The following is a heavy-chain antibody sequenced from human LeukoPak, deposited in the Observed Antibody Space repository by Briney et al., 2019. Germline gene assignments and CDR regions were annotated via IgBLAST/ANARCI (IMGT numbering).Heavy chain of an antibody. D-gene: IGHD6-13*01. J-gene: IGHJ4*02. CDR2: IYTSGST. Sequence: SETLSLTCTVSGGSISSGSYYWSWIRQPAGKGLEWIGRIYTSGSTNYNPSLKSRVTISVDTSKNQFSLKLSSVTAADTAVYYCAGSQQPDDFDYWGQGTLVTVSS. CDR1: GGSISSGSYY. CDR3: AGSQQPDDFDY. V-gene: IGHV4-61*02.